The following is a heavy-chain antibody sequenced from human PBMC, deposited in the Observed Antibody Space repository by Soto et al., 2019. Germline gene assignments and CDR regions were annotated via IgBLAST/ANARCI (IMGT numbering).Heavy chain of an antibody. CDR1: GYTFTSYA. J-gene: IGHJ5*02. CDR2: INGGAGDT. V-gene: IGHV1-3*01. D-gene: IGHD6-6*01. Sequence: QVQLVQSGAEARKPGASVKISCKASGYTFTSYAIHWLRQAPGQRLEWMGWINGGAGDTRYSVNFQGRVTFTRDTAATTAFMHLSSLSSADTAIYYCARSPSRMAAETQLDPWGQGTLVTVSS. CDR3: ARSPSRMAAETQLDP.